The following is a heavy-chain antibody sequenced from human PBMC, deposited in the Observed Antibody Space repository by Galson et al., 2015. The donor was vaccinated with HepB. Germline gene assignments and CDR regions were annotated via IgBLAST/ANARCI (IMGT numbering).Heavy chain of an antibody. V-gene: IGHV3-23*01. CDR3: AKDCQGRVLLTWFDP. CDR1: GFTFSSYA. J-gene: IGHJ5*02. Sequence: SLRLSCAASGFTFSSYAMSWVRQAPGKGLEWVSAISGSGGSTYYADSVKGRFTISRDNSKNTLYLQMNSLRAEDTAVYYCAKDCQGRVLLTWFDPWGQGTLVTVSS. D-gene: IGHD4/OR15-4a*01. CDR2: ISGSGGST.